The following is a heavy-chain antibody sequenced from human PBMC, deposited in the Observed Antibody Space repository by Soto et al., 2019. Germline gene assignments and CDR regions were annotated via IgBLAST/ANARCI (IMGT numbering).Heavy chain of an antibody. CDR1: SGSISSSNW. V-gene: IGHV4-4*02. Sequence: QARLQESGPGLVKPSGTLSLTCAVSSGSISSSNWCSWVRQPPGKGLEWIGEIYHSGSTNYNPSLKSGVTGSLDKSKNMVSLKLSSVTAAGTAVYYCAMKYYDFWSGLRFGAWGQGTLVTVSS. CDR3: AMKYYDFWSGLRFGA. D-gene: IGHD3-3*01. J-gene: IGHJ5*02. CDR2: IYHSGST.